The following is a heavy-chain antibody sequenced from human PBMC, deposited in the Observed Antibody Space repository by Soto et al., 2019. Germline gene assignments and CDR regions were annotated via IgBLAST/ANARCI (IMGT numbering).Heavy chain of an antibody. CDR2: ISSGGGTS. J-gene: IGHJ4*02. Sequence: EVQLVESGGGFVQPGGSLRLSCAASGFTFSSYSISWVRQAPGKGLEWISYISSGGGTSHYADSVRGRFTISRDNAKNSLSLQINSLRAEETAVDYCARGRSIMCGRGNFDHWGLGGLVTVAS. D-gene: IGHD3-16*01. CDR3: ARGRSIMCGRGNFDH. V-gene: IGHV3-48*01. CDR1: GFTFSSYS.